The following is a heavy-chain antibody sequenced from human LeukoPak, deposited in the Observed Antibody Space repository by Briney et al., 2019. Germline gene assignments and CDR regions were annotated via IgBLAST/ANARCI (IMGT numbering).Heavy chain of an antibody. J-gene: IGHJ2*01. Sequence: SETLSLTCAGYGGSFSGYYWSWIRQPPGKGLEWIGEINHSGSTNYNPSLKSRVTISVDTSKNQFSLKLSSVTAADTAVYYCATTPRGGARGYFDLWGRGTLVTVSS. V-gene: IGHV4-34*01. CDR2: INHSGST. CDR1: GGSFSGYY. CDR3: ATTPRGGARGYFDL.